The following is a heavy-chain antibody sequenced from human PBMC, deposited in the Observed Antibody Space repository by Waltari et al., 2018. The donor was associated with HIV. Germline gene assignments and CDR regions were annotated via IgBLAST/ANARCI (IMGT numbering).Heavy chain of an antibody. CDR2: ISYDGSNE. V-gene: IGHV3-30*18. D-gene: IGHD4-17*01. Sequence: QVQLVESGGGVVQPGRSLRLSCVASGFAFSSYALHWVRQAPGKGLEWVALISYDGSNEFYADSVRGRFTISRDNSKNTVSLQMNSLRPEDTAVYYCAKVGQTTVTLYSGHHFDSWGQGTLVIVSS. CDR3: AKVGQTTVTLYSGHHFDS. CDR1: GFAFSSYA. J-gene: IGHJ4*02.